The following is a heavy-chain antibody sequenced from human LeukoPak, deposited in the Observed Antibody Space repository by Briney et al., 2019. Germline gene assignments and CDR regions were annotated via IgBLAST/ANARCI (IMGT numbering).Heavy chain of an antibody. J-gene: IGHJ4*01. CDR3: ARGVGYGDSRHYDH. D-gene: IGHD4-17*01. Sequence: SETLSLTCTVSGASITSYYWTWIRQSPEKGLEGIGYIYNYGSTKYEPSLKSRVSISDDTAKNQFSLNVKSVTAADTAVYYCARGVGYGDSRHYDHWGHGIQVTVSS. CDR2: IYNYGST. CDR1: GASITSYY. V-gene: IGHV4-59*01.